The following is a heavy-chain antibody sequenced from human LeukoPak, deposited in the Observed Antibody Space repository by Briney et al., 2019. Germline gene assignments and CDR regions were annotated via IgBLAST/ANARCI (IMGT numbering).Heavy chain of an antibody. CDR1: GYSISSGYY. J-gene: IGHJ4*02. CDR3: ARLAIGVRGERFDY. CDR2: IYHSGST. Sequence: SETLSLTCAVSGYSISSGYYWGWIRQPPGKGLGWIGSIYHSGSTYYTPSLKSRVTISVDTSKNQFSLKLSSVTAADTAVYYCARLAIGVRGERFDYWGQGTLVTVSS. D-gene: IGHD3-10*01. V-gene: IGHV4-38-2*01.